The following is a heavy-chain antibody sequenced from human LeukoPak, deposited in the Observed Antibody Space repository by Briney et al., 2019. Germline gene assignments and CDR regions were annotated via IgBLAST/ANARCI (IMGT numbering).Heavy chain of an antibody. Sequence: SVNVSCKASGGTFSSYAISWVRQPPGQGREWMGRIIPILGIANYAQKFQGRVTITADKSTSTAYMELSSLRSEDTAVYYCASYCSGGSCYSYYYYGMDVWGQGTTVTVSS. D-gene: IGHD2-15*01. CDR2: IIPILGIA. CDR3: ASYCSGGSCYSYYYYGMDV. CDR1: GGTFSSYA. J-gene: IGHJ6*02. V-gene: IGHV1-69*04.